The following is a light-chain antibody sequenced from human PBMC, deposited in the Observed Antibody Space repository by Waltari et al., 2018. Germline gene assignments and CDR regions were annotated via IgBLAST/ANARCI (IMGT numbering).Light chain of an antibody. CDR1: MFRVQY. V-gene: IGLV3-1*01. CDR2: QDD. CDR3: QAWDGSSVV. J-gene: IGLJ3*02. Sequence: YELTQPPAVSVSAGQTAPVTCSGHMFRVQYVFWYQQRPGQSPLLVIYQDDKRPPGIPERFSGSTSDNTATLTITGTQAVDEADYTCQAWDGSSVVFGGGTRLSVL.